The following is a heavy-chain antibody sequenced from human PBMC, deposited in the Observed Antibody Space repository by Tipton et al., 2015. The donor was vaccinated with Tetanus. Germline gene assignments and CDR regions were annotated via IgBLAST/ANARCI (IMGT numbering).Heavy chain of an antibody. V-gene: IGHV4-31*03. CDR2: IYYSGST. CDR1: GGSISSTSYY. CDR3: ARLTGHSMDVVDYYYFGMDV. J-gene: IGHJ6*02. Sequence: TLSLTCTVSGGSISSTSYYWAWIRQPPGKGLESIGYIYYSGSTYYNPSLKSRVTISVDTSKNQFSLKLTSVSAADTAVYYCARLTGHSMDVVDYYYFGMDVWGQGTKVTVSS. D-gene: IGHD2-21*01.